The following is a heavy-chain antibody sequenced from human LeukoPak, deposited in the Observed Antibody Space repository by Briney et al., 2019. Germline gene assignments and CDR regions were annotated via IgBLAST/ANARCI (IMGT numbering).Heavy chain of an antibody. CDR1: GYTFTGYY. D-gene: IGHD5-12*01. Sequence: EASVKVSCKASGYTFTGYYMHWVRQAPGQGLEWMGWINPNSGGTQYAQKFQGRVTMTRDTSISTAYMELSSLRSDDTAVYYCARAEAIDYWGQGTLVTVSS. J-gene: IGHJ4*02. V-gene: IGHV1-2*02. CDR2: INPNSGGT. CDR3: ARAEAIDY.